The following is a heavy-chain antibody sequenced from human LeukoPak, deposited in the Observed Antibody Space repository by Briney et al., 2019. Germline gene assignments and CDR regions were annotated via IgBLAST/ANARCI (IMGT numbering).Heavy chain of an antibody. CDR2: INHSGST. CDR1: GGSFSGYY. D-gene: IGHD3-9*01. V-gene: IGHV4-34*01. Sequence: SETLSLTCAVYGGSFSGYYWSWIRQPPGKGLEWIGEINHSGSTNYNPSLKSRVTISVDTSKNQFSLKLSSVTAADTAVYYCARADTYYDILTGYSGVGAFDIWGQGTMVTVSS. J-gene: IGHJ3*02. CDR3: ARADTYYDILTGYSGVGAFDI.